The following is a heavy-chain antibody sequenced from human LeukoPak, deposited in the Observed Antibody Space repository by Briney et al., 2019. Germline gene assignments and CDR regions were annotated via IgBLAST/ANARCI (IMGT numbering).Heavy chain of an antibody. Sequence: GESLKISCKGSGYSFTSYWINWVRQVPGKGLEWMGRVDPSDSYTNYSPSFQGHVSISTDKSISTAYLQWNSLKASDTAMYYCARRVYYGSGPRYYFDYWGQGTLVTVSS. CDR3: ARRVYYGSGPRYYFDY. CDR1: GYSFTSYW. D-gene: IGHD3-10*01. V-gene: IGHV5-10-1*01. J-gene: IGHJ4*02. CDR2: VDPSDSYT.